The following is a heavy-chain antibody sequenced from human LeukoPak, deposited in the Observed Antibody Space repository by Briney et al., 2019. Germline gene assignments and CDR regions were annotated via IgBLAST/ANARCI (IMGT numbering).Heavy chain of an antibody. Sequence: GGSLRLSCAASGFTVSSNSMSWVRQAPGKGLEWVSVIYSGGNTDYADSVKGRFTISRDNSKNTLYLQMNSLRAEDAAVYYCAQQVGYCSSGNCYFTYWGQGTLVTVSS. CDR3: AQQVGYCSSGNCYFTY. CDR2: IYSGGNT. CDR1: GFTVSSNS. V-gene: IGHV3-53*01. J-gene: IGHJ1*01. D-gene: IGHD2-15*01.